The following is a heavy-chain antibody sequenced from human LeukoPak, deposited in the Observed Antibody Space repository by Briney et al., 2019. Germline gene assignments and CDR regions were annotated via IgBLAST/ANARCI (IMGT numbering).Heavy chain of an antibody. Sequence: MPSETLSLTCAVYGGSFSGYYWSWIRQPPGKGLEWVGEINHSGSTNYNPSRKSRVTISVDTSKNQFSLQLSSVTAADTAVYYCAREVAEAKRGDYFDYWRQGTLVTVCS. CDR2: INHSGST. J-gene: IGHJ4*02. V-gene: IGHV4-34*01. CDR3: AREVAEAKRGDYFDY. CDR1: GGSFSGYY. D-gene: IGHD6-19*01.